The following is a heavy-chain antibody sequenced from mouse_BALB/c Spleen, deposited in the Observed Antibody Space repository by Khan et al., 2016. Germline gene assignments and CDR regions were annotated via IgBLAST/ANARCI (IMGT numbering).Heavy chain of an antibody. CDR3: ARWGYVNYLYYAMDY. J-gene: IGHJ4*01. CDR2: SNPSSGYT. V-gene: IGHV1-7*01. CDR1: GYTFTRYW. Sequence: QVQLKESGAELAKPGASVKMSCKASGYTFTRYWMHWVKQRPGQGLEWIGYSNPSSGYTEYNQKFKDKATLTADKSSSTAYMQLSSLTSEDSAVYYFARWGYVNYLYYAMDYWGQGTSVTVSS. D-gene: IGHD2-1*01.